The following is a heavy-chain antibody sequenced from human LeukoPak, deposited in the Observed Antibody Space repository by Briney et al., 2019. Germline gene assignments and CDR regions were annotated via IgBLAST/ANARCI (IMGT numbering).Heavy chain of an antibody. CDR3: ARDNYYDGSGYFDY. J-gene: IGHJ4*02. CDR2: ISSSGSTI. CDR1: GFTFSSYE. Sequence: PGGSLRLSCAASGFTFSSYEMNWVRQAPGKGLEWVSYISSSGSTIYYADSVKGRFTISRDNAKNSLYLQMNSLRAKDTAVYYCARDNYYDGSGYFDYWGQGTLVTVSS. D-gene: IGHD3-22*01. V-gene: IGHV3-48*03.